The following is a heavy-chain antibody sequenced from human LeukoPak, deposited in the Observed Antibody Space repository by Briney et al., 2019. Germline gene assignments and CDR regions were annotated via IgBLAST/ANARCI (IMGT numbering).Heavy chain of an antibody. CDR1: RFTFSDYY. Sequence: GGSLRLSCAASRFTFSDYYMSWIRQAPVKGLEWISYISSSGSTIYYADSVKGRFTISRDNAKNSLYLQMNSLRAEDTAVYYCARGNRWAHYFDQWGQGTLVTVSS. CDR2: ISSSGSTI. CDR3: ARGNRWAHYFDQ. V-gene: IGHV3-11*01. J-gene: IGHJ4*02.